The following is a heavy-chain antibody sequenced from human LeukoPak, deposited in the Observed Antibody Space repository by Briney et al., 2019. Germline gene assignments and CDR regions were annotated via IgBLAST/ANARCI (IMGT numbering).Heavy chain of an antibody. CDR3: ARTIRKHCSSTSCYRWKYYYYYYMDV. CDR2: MNPNSGNT. CDR1: GYTFTSYD. D-gene: IGHD2-2*02. J-gene: IGHJ6*03. Sequence: ASVKVSCKASGYTFTSYDINWVRQATGQGLDWMGWMNPNSGNTGYAQKFQGRVTITRNTSISTAYMELSSLRSEDTAVYYCARTIRKHCSSTSCYRWKYYYYYYMDVWGKGTTVTVSS. V-gene: IGHV1-8*03.